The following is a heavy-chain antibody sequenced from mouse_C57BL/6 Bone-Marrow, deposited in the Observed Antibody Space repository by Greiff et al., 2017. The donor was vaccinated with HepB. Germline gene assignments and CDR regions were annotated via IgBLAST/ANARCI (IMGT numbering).Heavy chain of an antibody. J-gene: IGHJ1*03. CDR2: ISSGGSYT. D-gene: IGHD2-5*01. CDR1: GFTFSSYG. CDR3: ARRRGIYYSNYYWYFDV. Sequence: EVMLVESGGDLVKPGGSLKLSCAASGFTFSSYGMSWVRQTPDKRLEWVATISSGGSYTYYPDSVKGRFTISRDNAKNTLYLQMSSLKSEDTAMYYCARRRGIYYSNYYWYFDVWGTGTTVTVSS. V-gene: IGHV5-6*02.